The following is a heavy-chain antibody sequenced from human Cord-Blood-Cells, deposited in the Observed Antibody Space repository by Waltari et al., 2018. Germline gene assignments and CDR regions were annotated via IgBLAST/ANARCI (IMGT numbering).Heavy chain of an antibody. CDR2: IWYDGSNK. Sequence: QVQLVESGGGVVQPGRSLRLSCAASGFTFSSYGIHWGRQAPGKGLEWVAVIWYDGSNKYYADSVKGRFTISRDNSKNTLYLQMNSLRAEDTAVYYCAREGGFDYWGQGTLVTVSS. CDR1: GFTFSSYG. V-gene: IGHV3-33*01. CDR3: AREGGFDY. D-gene: IGHD1-26*01. J-gene: IGHJ4*02.